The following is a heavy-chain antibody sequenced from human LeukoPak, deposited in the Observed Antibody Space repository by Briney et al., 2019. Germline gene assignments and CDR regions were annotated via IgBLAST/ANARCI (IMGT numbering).Heavy chain of an antibody. D-gene: IGHD6-6*01. CDR3: ARRYYSSSYYLDY. CDR1: GYSFTNYW. V-gene: IGHV5-51*01. Sequence: GESLKISCKGSGYSFTNYWIGWVRQMPGKGLEWMGMIYPGDSGTRYSPSFQGQVTVSADNSISTAYLQWSSLKASDTAIYYCARRYYSSSYYLDYRGQGTLVTVSS. CDR2: IYPGDSGT. J-gene: IGHJ4*02.